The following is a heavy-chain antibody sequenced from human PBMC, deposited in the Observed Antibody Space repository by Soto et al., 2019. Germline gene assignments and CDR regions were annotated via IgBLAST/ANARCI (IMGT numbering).Heavy chain of an antibody. D-gene: IGHD2-15*01. Sequence: EASVKVSCKASGYTFTNYETIWVRQATGQGLEWVGWMNPNSGDTVYAEKFQGRVTLTRDTSISTAYMELSSLRYEDTAVYYCARGRGGHCSGDKCYRFLDPWGQGTLVTVSS. CDR2: MNPNSGDT. V-gene: IGHV1-8*01. CDR1: GYTFTNYE. J-gene: IGHJ5*02. CDR3: ARGRGGHCSGDKCYRFLDP.